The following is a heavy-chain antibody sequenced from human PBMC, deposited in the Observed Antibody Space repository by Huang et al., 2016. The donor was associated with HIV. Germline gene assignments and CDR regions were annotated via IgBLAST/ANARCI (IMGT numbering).Heavy chain of an antibody. J-gene: IGHJ4*02. CDR1: GGSIRSDNYY. Sequence: QLQLQESGPGLVKPSETLSLTCTVSGGSIRSDNYYWGWIRQPPGKGLEWIGSIYYSGGTYYNPSLKSRVTITGDTSKNQFSLKMRSVTAADTAVYYCARLPGSITMIRGVITDPYWGQGTLVTVSS. V-gene: IGHV4-39*01. CDR2: IYYSGGT. CDR3: ARLPGSITMIRGVITDPY. D-gene: IGHD3-10*01.